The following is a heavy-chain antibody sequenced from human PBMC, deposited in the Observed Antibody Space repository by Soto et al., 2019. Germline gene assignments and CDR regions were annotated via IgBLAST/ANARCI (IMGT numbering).Heavy chain of an antibody. V-gene: IGHV4-38-2*02. J-gene: IGHJ4*02. CDR3: ARDLIAVAGTFDY. CDR2: IYHSGST. D-gene: IGHD6-19*01. CDR1: GYSISSGYY. Sequence: TLSLTCAVSGYSISSGYYWGLIRQPPGKGLEWIGSIYHSGSTYYNPSLKSRVTISVDTSKNQFSLKLSSVTAADTAVYYCARDLIAVAGTFDYWGQGTLVTVS.